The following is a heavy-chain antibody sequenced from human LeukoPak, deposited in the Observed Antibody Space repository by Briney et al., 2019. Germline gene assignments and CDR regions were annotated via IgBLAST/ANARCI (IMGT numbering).Heavy chain of an antibody. CDR2: ISSNGVNT. D-gene: IGHD3-10*01. CDR3: VPSPITLVRGVPY. J-gene: IGHJ4*02. CDR1: GFTFGSCA. Sequence: GGSLRLSCSASGFTFGSCAMHWVRQAPGKGLEYVSAISSNGVNTYYADSVKGRFTISRDNSKNTLYLQMNSLRPEDTAVYFCVPSPITLVRGVPYWGQGTLVTVSS. V-gene: IGHV3-64D*06.